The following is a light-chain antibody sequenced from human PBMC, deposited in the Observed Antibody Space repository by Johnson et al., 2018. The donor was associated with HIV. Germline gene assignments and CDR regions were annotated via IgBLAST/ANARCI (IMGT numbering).Light chain of an antibody. V-gene: IGLV1-51*02. CDR1: SFNIGNNY. CDR3: GTWDSSLSAGV. Sequence: QSVLTQPPSVSAAPGQKVTISCSGSSFNIGNNYVSWYQQLPGTAPKLLIYENNKRPSEIPDRFSGSKSGTSATLGITGLQTGDEADYHCGTWDSSLSAGVFGTGTKVTVL. CDR2: ENN. J-gene: IGLJ1*01.